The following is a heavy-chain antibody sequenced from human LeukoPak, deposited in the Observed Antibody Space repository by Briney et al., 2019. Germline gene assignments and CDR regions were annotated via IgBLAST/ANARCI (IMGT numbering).Heavy chain of an antibody. D-gene: IGHD1-26*01. J-gene: IGHJ4*02. CDR2: INHSGST. Sequence: PSETLSLTCAVYGGSFSGYYWSWIRQPPGKGLEWIGEINHSGSTNYNPSLKSRVTISVDTSKNQFSLKLSSVTAADTAVYYCARLPISGSYTLNDYWGQGTLVTVSS. CDR3: ARLPISGSYTLNDY. CDR1: GGSFSGYY. V-gene: IGHV4-34*01.